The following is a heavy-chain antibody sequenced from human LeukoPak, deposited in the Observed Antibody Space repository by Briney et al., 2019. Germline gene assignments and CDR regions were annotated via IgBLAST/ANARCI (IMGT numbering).Heavy chain of an antibody. CDR3: ARAIRGYSYGPFDY. J-gene: IGHJ4*02. CDR1: GGSFSGYY. Sequence: SETLSLTCAVFGGSFSGYYWNWIRQPPGKGLEWLGDIYHSGSTNYNPSLKSRVTISVDTSRNQFSLRLNSVTAADTAVYYCARAIRGYSYGPFDYWGQGTLVTVSS. V-gene: IGHV4-34*01. D-gene: IGHD5-18*01. CDR2: IYHSGST.